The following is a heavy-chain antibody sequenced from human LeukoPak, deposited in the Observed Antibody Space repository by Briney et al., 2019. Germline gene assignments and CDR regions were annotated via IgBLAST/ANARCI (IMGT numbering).Heavy chain of an antibody. CDR3: AKSLSSSWPYYYYYYMDV. Sequence: PGGSLRLSCAASGFTFSSYDMSWVRQAPGKGLEWVSAISGSGGSTYYADSVKGRFTISRDNSKNTLYLQMNSLRAEDTAVYYCAKSLSSSWPYYYYYYMDVWGKGTTVTVSS. CDR2: ISGSGGST. V-gene: IGHV3-23*01. J-gene: IGHJ6*03. CDR1: GFTFSSYD. D-gene: IGHD6-13*01.